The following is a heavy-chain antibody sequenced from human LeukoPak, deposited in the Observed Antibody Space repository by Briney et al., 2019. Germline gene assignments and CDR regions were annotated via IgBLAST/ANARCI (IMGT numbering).Heavy chain of an antibody. V-gene: IGHV4-59*01. J-gene: IGHJ5*02. Sequence: SETLSLTCTVSGGSISSYYWSWIRQPPGKGLEWIGYIYYSGSTNYNPSLKSRVTISVDTYKNQFSLKLSSVTAADTAVYYCARDKGYCSSTSCYFNWFDPWGQGTLVTVSS. CDR3: ARDKGYCSSTSCYFNWFDP. D-gene: IGHD2-2*01. CDR1: GGSISSYY. CDR2: IYYSGST.